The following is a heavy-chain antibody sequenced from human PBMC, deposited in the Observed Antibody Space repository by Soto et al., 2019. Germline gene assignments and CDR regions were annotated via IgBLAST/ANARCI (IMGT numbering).Heavy chain of an antibody. J-gene: IGHJ5*02. Sequence: QAQLVQSGAEMKKPGASVKVSCKASGYTFRNYGITWVRQAPGQGLEWMGWISAYDGHSNYAQNLQERVTMTTDTSTNTAYMELRSLRSDDTAVYYCARDEGFLRSWGQGTLVAVSS. D-gene: IGHD3-3*01. CDR2: ISAYDGHS. V-gene: IGHV1-18*01. CDR1: GYTFRNYG. CDR3: ARDEGFLRS.